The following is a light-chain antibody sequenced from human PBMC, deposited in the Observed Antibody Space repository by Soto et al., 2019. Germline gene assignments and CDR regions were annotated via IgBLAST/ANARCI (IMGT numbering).Light chain of an antibody. CDR3: QQYARPPFA. CDR2: DAS. J-gene: IGKJ2*01. Sequence: EIVLTQSPGTLSLSPGERATLSCRASQMISNSYLAWYQQKPGQAPRLLLYDASSRATGIPDRVSGSGSGTAFTLTISRLEPEDFAVYYCQQYARPPFAFGQWTKVEIK. CDR1: QMISNSY. V-gene: IGKV3-20*01.